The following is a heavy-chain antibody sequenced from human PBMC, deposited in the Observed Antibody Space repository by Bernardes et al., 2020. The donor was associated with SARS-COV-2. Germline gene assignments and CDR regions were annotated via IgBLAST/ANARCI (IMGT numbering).Heavy chain of an antibody. CDR1: GFTFSKNA. D-gene: IGHD6-6*01. CDR3: SKNAKYSSSSMEV. Sequence: GGSLRLSSVASGFTFSKNAMTWVRQVPGKGLEWVSAISAIGGSTYYAESVKGRFTISRDNSKNTLYLEMTSLRAEDTAVYYCSKNAKYSSSSMEVWGQGTTVTVSS. J-gene: IGHJ6*02. CDR2: ISAIGGST. V-gene: IGHV3-23*01.